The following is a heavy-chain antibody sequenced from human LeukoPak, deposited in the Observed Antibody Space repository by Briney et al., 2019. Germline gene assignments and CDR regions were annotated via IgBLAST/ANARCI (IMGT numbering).Heavy chain of an antibody. CDR2: INHSGST. D-gene: IGHD2-2*01. Sequence: SETLSLTCAVYGGSFSGYYWSWIRQPPGKGLEWIGEINHSGSTNYNPSLKSRVTISVDTSKNQFSLKLSSATAADAAVYYCAREKDIVVVPAAMRTACWFDPWGQGTLVTVSS. J-gene: IGHJ5*02. V-gene: IGHV4-34*01. CDR3: AREKDIVVVPAAMRTACWFDP. CDR1: GGSFSGYY.